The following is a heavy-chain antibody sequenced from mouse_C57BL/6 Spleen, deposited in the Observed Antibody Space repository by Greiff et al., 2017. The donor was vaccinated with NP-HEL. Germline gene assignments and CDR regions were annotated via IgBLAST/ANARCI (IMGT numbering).Heavy chain of an antibody. CDR2: IYPGDGDT. D-gene: IGHD1-1*01. Sequence: VQVVESGAELVKPGASVKISCKASGYAFSSYWMNWVKQRPGKGLEWIGQIYPGDGDTNYNGKFKGKATLTADKSSSTAYMQLSSLTSEDSAVYFCARESITTSAMDYWGQGTSVTVSS. J-gene: IGHJ4*01. V-gene: IGHV1-80*01. CDR3: ARESITTSAMDY. CDR1: GYAFSSYW.